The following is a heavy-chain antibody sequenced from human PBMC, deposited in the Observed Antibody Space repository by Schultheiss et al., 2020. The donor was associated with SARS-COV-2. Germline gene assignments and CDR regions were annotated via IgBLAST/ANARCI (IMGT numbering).Heavy chain of an antibody. CDR1: GFTFSSYW. CDR2: INSDGSST. CDR3: ARGVTTMVQGLIGNY. J-gene: IGHJ4*02. D-gene: IGHD3-10*01. Sequence: GGSLRLSCAASGFTFSSYWMHWVRQAPGKGLVWVSRINSDGSSTSYADSVKGRFTISRDNAKNTLYLQMNSLRAEDTALYYCARGVTTMVQGLIGNYWGQGTLVTVSS. V-gene: IGHV3-74*01.